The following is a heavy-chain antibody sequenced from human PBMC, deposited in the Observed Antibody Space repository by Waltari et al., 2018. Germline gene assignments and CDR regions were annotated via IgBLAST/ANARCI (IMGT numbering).Heavy chain of an antibody. J-gene: IGHJ3*02. D-gene: IGHD3-3*01. CDR1: GFTFTNHG. V-gene: IGHV3-33*01. Sequence: QVQLVESGGGVVQSGRSLRLSCVGSGFTFTNHGMNWVRQAPGKWLEWVAVIWYYGSNKNYVDSVKGRFTISRDNSKNTMYLEMNRLRAEDTAVYFCARGDGGSGLGASDIWGQGTMVTVSS. CDR3: ARGDGGSGLGASDI. CDR2: IWYYGSNK.